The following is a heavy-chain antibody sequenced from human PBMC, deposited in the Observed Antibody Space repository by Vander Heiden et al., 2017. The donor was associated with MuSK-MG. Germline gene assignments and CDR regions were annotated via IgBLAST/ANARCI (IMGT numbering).Heavy chain of an antibody. CDR2: IKQDGSEK. D-gene: IGHD2-2*01. V-gene: IGHV3-7*03. Sequence: EVQLVASGGGLVQPGGSLRLSCAASGFTFSNYWRTWVRQAPGKGLEWVANIKQDGSEKYYVDSVKGRFTISRDNAENSLYLQMNGLRAEDTAIYYCARPSLPYYYYCLDVWGQGTTVTVSS. CDR1: GFTFSNYW. J-gene: IGHJ6*02. CDR3: ARPSLPYYYYCLDV.